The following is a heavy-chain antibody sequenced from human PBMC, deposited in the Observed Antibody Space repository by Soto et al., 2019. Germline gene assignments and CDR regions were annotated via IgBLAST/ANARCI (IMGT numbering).Heavy chain of an antibody. D-gene: IGHD2-15*01. CDR3: ARDDRYCSGGSCQDEGSDAFDI. CDR2: IWYDGSNK. J-gene: IGHJ3*02. CDR1: GFTFSSYG. Sequence: QVQLVESGGGVVQPGRSLRLSCAASGFTFSSYGMHWVRQAPGKGLEWVAVIWYDGSNKYYADSVKGRFTISRDNSKNTLYLQMNSRRAEDTAVYYCARDDRYCSGGSCQDEGSDAFDIWGQGTMVTVSS. V-gene: IGHV3-33*01.